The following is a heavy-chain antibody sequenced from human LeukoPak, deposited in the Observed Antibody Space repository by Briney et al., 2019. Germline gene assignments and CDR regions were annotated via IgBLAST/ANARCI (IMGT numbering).Heavy chain of an antibody. V-gene: IGHV4-61*02. D-gene: IGHD3-10*01. J-gene: IGHJ6*03. CDR1: GGSISSGSYY. CDR2: IYTSGST. CDR3: ARAERLLWFGELPADYYMDV. Sequence: PSETLSLTCTVSGGSISSGSYYWSWIRQPAGKGLEWIGRIYTSGSTNYNPSLKSRVTISVDTSKNQFSLKLSSVTAADTAVYYCARAERLLWFGELPADYYMDVWGKGTTVTVSS.